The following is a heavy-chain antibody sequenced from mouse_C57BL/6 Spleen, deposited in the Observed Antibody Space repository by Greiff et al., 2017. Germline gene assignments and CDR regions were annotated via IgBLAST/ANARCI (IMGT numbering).Heavy chain of an antibody. CDR1: GFTFSSYA. D-gene: IGHD2-1*01. V-gene: IGHV5-4*01. J-gene: IGHJ1*03. CDR2: ISDGGSYT. Sequence: EVMLVESGGGLVKPGGSLKLSCAASGFTFSSYAMSWVRQTPEKRLEWVATISDGGSYTYYPDNVKGRFTISRDNAKNNLYLQMSHLKSEDTAMYYCARDEGIYYGNYWYFDVWGTGTTVTVSS. CDR3: ARDEGIYYGNYWYFDV.